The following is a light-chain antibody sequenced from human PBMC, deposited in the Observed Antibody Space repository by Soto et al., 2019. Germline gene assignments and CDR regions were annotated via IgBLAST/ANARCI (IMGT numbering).Light chain of an antibody. CDR1: NSNIGGNY. Sequence: QSVLTQPPSVSAAPGQKVTISCFGSNSNIGGNYVSWYQQLPGTAPKLLIYGNNNRHSGITDRISGSKSGTSATLGITGLQPGDEADYYCATWDNTLSVEVFGGGTKLTVL. V-gene: IGLV1-51*01. J-gene: IGLJ3*02. CDR3: ATWDNTLSVEV. CDR2: GNN.